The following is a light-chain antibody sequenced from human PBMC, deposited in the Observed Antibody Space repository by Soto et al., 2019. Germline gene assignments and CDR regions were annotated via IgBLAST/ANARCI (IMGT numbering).Light chain of an antibody. CDR3: QQYRGWPRT. CDR2: GAS. CDR1: QSVIND. Sequence: EIVLTQSPATLSVSPGERGTLSCRSSQSVINDLAWYQQKPGQAPRLLVYGASTRATAAPPRFSGSGSGTDFSLTISRLESEYIATYYCQQYRGWPRTFGQGSMVEIK. V-gene: IGKV3-15*01. J-gene: IGKJ1*01.